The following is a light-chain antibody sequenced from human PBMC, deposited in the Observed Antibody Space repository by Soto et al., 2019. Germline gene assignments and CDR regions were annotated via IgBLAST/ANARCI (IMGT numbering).Light chain of an antibody. Sequence: EIVMTQSPATLSVSPGERATLSCRASQSVSGNLAWYQQKPGQAPRLLIYGASTRATGIPARLSGSGSGTEFTLTISSLQAEDFAVYYCQQYNNWPPAFGQGTKVEIK. CDR3: QQYNNWPPA. CDR1: QSVSGN. CDR2: GAS. V-gene: IGKV3-15*01. J-gene: IGKJ1*01.